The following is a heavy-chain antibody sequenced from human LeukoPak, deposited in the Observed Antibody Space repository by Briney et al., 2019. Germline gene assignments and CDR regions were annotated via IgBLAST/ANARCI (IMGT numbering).Heavy chain of an antibody. CDR2: IYPGDSDT. D-gene: IGHD6-13*01. J-gene: IGHJ4*02. V-gene: IGHV5-51*01. CDR1: GYSFTNYW. CDR3: AKLGAYSSSWYGFFDY. Sequence: ESLKISCKASGYSFTNYWIGWVRQMPGKGLECMGIIYPGDSDTRYSPSFQGQVTISADKSISTAYLHWSSLKASDTAMYYCAKLGAYSSSWYGFFDYWGQGTLVTVSS.